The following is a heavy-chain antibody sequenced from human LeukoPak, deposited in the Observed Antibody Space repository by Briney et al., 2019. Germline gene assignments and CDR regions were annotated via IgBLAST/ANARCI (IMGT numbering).Heavy chain of an antibody. V-gene: IGHV4-34*01. D-gene: IGHD2-15*01. J-gene: IGHJ4*02. CDR3: ARGIYCSGGSCYSGDFDY. Sequence: PSETLSLTCAVYGGSFSGYYWSWIRQPPGKGLEWIGEINHSGSTNYNPSLKSRVTISVDTSKNQFSLKLSSVTAADTAVYYCARGIYCSGGSCYSGDFDYWGQGTLVTVSS. CDR1: GGSFSGYY. CDR2: INHSGST.